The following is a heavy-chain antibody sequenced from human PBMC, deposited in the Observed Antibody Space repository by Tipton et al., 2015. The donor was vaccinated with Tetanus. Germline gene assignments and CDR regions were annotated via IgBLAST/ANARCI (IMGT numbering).Heavy chain of an antibody. CDR2: ISYSGRT. CDR1: GGSMSGSGHY. Sequence: TLSLTCIVSGGSMSGSGHYGAWVRQSPGKGLEWIGSISYSGRTYYSPSLKSRVTISVDTSKNQFSLQLRAVTAADTAVYYCARGITDGYNRRLDYWGQGLRVAVS. D-gene: IGHD5-24*01. CDR3: ARGITDGYNRRLDY. V-gene: IGHV4-39*07. J-gene: IGHJ4*02.